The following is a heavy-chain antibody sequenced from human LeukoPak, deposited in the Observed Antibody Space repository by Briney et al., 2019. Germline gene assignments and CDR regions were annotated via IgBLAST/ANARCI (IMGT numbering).Heavy chain of an antibody. CDR3: ARPLFVRLSSDWFGP. Sequence: GGSLRLSCAASGFTFGSYWMSWVRQAPGKGLEWVANIKQDGSEKDYVDSVKGRFTISRDNAKNSLYLQMNSLRAEDTAVYYCARPLFVRLSSDWFGPSGQGTLVTASS. CDR1: GFTFGSYW. CDR2: IKQDGSEK. V-gene: IGHV3-7*01. J-gene: IGHJ5*02. D-gene: IGHD3-10*02.